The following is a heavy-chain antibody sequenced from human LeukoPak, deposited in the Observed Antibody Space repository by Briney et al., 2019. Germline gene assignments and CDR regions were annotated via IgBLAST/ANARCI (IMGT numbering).Heavy chain of an antibody. Sequence: SETLSLTCTVSGDSISSYYWSWMRQPPGKGLEWIGFISHSGSTNYNPSLNSRVTISADTSKNQFSLNLGSVTAADTAMYYCARHRLIVAGTGTFDYWGQGTLVTVSS. D-gene: IGHD6-13*01. J-gene: IGHJ4*02. V-gene: IGHV4-59*08. CDR3: ARHRLIVAGTGTFDY. CDR1: GDSISSYY. CDR2: ISHSGST.